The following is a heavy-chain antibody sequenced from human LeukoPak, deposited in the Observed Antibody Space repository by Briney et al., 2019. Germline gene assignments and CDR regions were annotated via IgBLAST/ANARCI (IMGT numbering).Heavy chain of an antibody. V-gene: IGHV3-21*01. D-gene: IGHD6-13*01. CDR3: ARGPPVKLRESSSWYNWFDP. CDR1: GFTFSSYS. CDR2: ISSSSSYI. J-gene: IGHJ5*02. Sequence: GGSLRLSCAASGFTFSSYSMNWVRQAPGKGLEWVSSISSSSSYIYYADSVKGRFTISRDNSKNTLYLQMNSLRAEDTAVYYCARGPPVKLRESSSWYNWFDPWGQGTLVTVSS.